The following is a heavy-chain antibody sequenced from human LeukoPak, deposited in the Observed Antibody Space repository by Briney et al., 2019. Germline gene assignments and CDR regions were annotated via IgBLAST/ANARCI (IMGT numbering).Heavy chain of an antibody. V-gene: IGHV4-34*01. D-gene: IGHD6-13*01. CDR3: ARGRIAGWP. CDR1: GGSFSGYY. J-gene: IGHJ5*02. CDR2: INHSGST. Sequence: ASETLSLTCAVYGGSFSGYYWSWIRQPPRKGLEWIGEINHSGSTNYNPSLKSRVTISVDTSKNQFSLKLSSVTAADTAVYYCARGRIAGWPWGQGTLVTVSS.